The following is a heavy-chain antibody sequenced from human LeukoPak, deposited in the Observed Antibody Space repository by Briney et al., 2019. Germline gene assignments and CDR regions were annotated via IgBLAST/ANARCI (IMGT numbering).Heavy chain of an antibody. CDR2: IYYSGST. V-gene: IGHV4-30-4*01. D-gene: IGHD1-1*01. CDR3: MGGGDWNNYYYYMDV. Sequence: SETLSLTCTVSGGSISSGDYYWSWIRQPPGKGLEWIGYIYYSGSTYYNPSLKSRVTISVDTSKNQFSLKLSSVTAADTAVYYCMGGGDWNNYYYYMDVWGKGTTVTVSS. CDR1: GGSISSGDYY. J-gene: IGHJ6*03.